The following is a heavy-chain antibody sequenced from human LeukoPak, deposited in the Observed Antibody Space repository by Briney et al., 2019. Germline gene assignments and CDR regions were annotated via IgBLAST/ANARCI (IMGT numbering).Heavy chain of an antibody. CDR2: ISSSSSTI. V-gene: IGHV3-48*01. CDR3: ARDRVDGSHYNWFDP. CDR1: GFTFSSYS. D-gene: IGHD5-24*01. J-gene: IGHJ5*02. Sequence: GGSLRLSCAASGFTFSSYSINWVRQAPGKGLEWVSYISSSSSTIYYADSVKGRFTISRDNAKNSLYLQMNSLRAEDTAVYYCARDRVDGSHYNWFDPWGQGTLVTVSS.